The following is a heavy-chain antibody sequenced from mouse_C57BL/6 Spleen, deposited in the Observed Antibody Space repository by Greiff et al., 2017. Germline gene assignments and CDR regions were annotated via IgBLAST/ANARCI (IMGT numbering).Heavy chain of an antibody. CDR1: GFNIKDDY. Sequence: DVKLQESGAELVRPGASVKLSCTASGFNIKDDYMHWVKQRPEQGLEWIGWIDPENGDTEYASKFQGKATITADTSSNTAYLQLSSLTSEDTAVYYCTFTVYAMDYWGQGTSVTVSS. CDR2: IDPENGDT. CDR3: TFTVYAMDY. D-gene: IGHD1-1*01. V-gene: IGHV14-4*01. J-gene: IGHJ4*01.